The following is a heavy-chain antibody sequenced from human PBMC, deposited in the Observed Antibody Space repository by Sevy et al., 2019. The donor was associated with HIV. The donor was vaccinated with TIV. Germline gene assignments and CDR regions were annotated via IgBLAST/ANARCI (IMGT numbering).Heavy chain of an antibody. J-gene: IGHJ6*02. CDR1: GYTFTSYG. Sequence: ASVKVSCKASGYTFTSYGISWVRQAPGQGLEWMGWISAYNGNTNYAQKLQGRVTMTTDTSTSTAYMELRSLRSDDTAVYYCARGSLGYCSRTSCYRRTNYYYGMDVWGQGTTVTVSS. CDR2: ISAYNGNT. CDR3: ARGSLGYCSRTSCYRRTNYYYGMDV. V-gene: IGHV1-18*01. D-gene: IGHD2-2*01.